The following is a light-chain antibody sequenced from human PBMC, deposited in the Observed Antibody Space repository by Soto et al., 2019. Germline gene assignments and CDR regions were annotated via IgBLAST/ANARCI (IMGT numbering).Light chain of an antibody. V-gene: IGLV1-44*01. CDR3: AAWDDSLNGLVV. CDR2: SNN. CDR1: RSNIGSNT. Sequence: QPVLTQPPSASGTPGQRVTISCSGSRSNIGSNTVNWYQQLPGTAPKLLIYSNNQRPSGVPDRFSGSKSGTSASLAISGLQSEDEADYYCAAWDDSLNGLVVFGGGTKVTVL. J-gene: IGLJ2*01.